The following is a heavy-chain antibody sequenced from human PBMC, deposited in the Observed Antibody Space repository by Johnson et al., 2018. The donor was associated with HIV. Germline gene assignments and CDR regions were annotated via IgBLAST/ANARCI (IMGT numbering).Heavy chain of an antibody. Sequence: QVQLVESGGGVVQPGGSLRLSCAASGFTFSSYAMHWVRQAPGKGLEWVAVISYDGSIKYYADSVKGRFTISRDNSKNTLYLQMNSLRAEDTAVYYCARIGLPYYYGSGSYSHDAFDIWGQGTMVTVSS. CDR3: ARIGLPYYYGSGSYSHDAFDI. CDR2: ISYDGSIK. CDR1: GFTFSSYA. V-gene: IGHV3-30*04. J-gene: IGHJ3*02. D-gene: IGHD3-10*01.